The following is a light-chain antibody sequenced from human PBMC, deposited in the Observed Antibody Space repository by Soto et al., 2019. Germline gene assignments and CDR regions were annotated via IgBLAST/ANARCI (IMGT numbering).Light chain of an antibody. CDR3: QQYNNWPRRT. V-gene: IGKV3-15*01. Sequence: EIVMTQSPATLSVSPGERATLSCRASQSVSSNLAWYQQKPGQAPRLLIYGASTRATGIPARFSGSGSGTEFTLPISSLQSEDFAVYYCQQYNNWPRRTFGQGTKVEI. J-gene: IGKJ1*01. CDR1: QSVSSN. CDR2: GAS.